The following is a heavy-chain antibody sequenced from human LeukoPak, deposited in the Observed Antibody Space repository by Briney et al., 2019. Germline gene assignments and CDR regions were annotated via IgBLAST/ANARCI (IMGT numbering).Heavy chain of an antibody. CDR3: AKCEAKYSSGPFDY. CDR2: ISNDGSDT. J-gene: IGHJ4*02. CDR1: GFTFSYYA. Sequence: AGGSLRLSCAASGFTFSYYAIHWVRQSPGKGLEWLAIISNDGSDTYYADSVKGRFTISRDDSKNTVYLQMNSLRTEDTAVYYCAKCEAKYSSGPFDYWGQGTLVTVSS. V-gene: IGHV3-30*18. D-gene: IGHD4-11*01.